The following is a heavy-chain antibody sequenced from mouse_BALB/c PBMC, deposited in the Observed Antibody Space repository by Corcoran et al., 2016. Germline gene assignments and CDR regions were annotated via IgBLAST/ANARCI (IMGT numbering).Heavy chain of an antibody. V-gene: IGHV9-3-1*01. Sequence: QSQLVQSGPELKKPGETVKISCKASGYTFTNYGMNWVKQAPGKGLKWMGWINTYTGEPTYADDFKGRFAFSLETSASTAYLQINNLKNEDTATYFCANDYDGAWFAYWGQGTLVTVSA. D-gene: IGHD2-4*01. CDR3: ANDYDGAWFAY. J-gene: IGHJ3*01. CDR2: INTYTGEP. CDR1: GYTFTNYG.